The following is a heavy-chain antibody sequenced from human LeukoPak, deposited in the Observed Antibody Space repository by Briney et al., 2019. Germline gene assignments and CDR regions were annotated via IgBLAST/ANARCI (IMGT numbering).Heavy chain of an antibody. CDR1: GFTFSDYW. V-gene: IGHV3-7*01. D-gene: IGHD3-3*01. CDR2: IKQDGGEK. CDR3: ARGVYELDY. Sequence: AGGSLRLSCAASGFTFSDYWMSWVRQAPGKGLEWVANIKQDGGEKYHVDSVKGRFTISRDNAKNSLYLLMNSLRDEDTAVYYCARGVYELDYWGQGTLVTVSS. J-gene: IGHJ4*02.